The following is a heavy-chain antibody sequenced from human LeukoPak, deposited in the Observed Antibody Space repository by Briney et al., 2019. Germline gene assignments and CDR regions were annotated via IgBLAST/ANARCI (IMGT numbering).Heavy chain of an antibody. Sequence: GASLQISCETSGYSFTTYWIGWVRRMPGTGLEWVGAIYPDDSDSRYSPSFQGQVVISADRSIRTAYLQWTSLKTSDTALYYCVRQRGSSGTINHFDPWGQGTLVTVSS. CDR2: IYPDDSDS. V-gene: IGHV5-51*01. J-gene: IGHJ5*02. CDR3: VRQRGSSGTINHFDP. D-gene: IGHD3-10*01. CDR1: GYSFTTYW.